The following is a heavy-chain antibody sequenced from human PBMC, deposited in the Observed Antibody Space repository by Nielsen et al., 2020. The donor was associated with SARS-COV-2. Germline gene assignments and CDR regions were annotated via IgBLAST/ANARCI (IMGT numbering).Heavy chain of an antibody. J-gene: IGHJ4*02. V-gene: IGHV3-23*01. CDR2: ISASGGNT. Sequence: GGSLRLSCAASGFTFSIYAMTWVRQAPGKGLEWVSAISASGGNTYYANSVKGRFTISRDNSKNSLYLQMNSLRAEDTALYYCANLGTASDYWGQGTLVTVSS. CDR3: ANLGTASDY. CDR1: GFTFSIYA.